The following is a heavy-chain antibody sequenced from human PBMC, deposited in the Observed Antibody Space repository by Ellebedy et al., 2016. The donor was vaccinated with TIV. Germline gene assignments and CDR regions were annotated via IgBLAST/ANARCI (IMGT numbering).Heavy chain of an antibody. CDR1: GFTVSGYY. CDR3: ARDGLASVAFDY. Sequence: PGGSLRLSCAASGFTVSGYYMSWVRQAPGKGLEGVSVIYSGASTHYGDSVRGRFTVSRDDSTNTVYLHMNSLRDEDTAVYYCARDGLASVAFDYWGQGTQVSVSS. D-gene: IGHD6-19*01. V-gene: IGHV3-53*01. J-gene: IGHJ4*02. CDR2: IYSGAST.